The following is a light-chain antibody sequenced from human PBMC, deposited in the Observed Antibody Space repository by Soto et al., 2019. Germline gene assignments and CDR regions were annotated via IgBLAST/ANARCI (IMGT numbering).Light chain of an antibody. J-gene: IGKJ4*01. Sequence: EVVLTQSPGTLSLSPGDRATLSCRARQTVTTSQLTWFQQKPGQAPSLLIYAASIKAAGIPDRFSGSGSGTDFTLTISRLEPEDFAVYYCQQYGSAPFTFGGGTKLEIK. CDR2: AAS. V-gene: IGKV3-20*01. CDR1: QTVTTSQ. CDR3: QQYGSAPFT.